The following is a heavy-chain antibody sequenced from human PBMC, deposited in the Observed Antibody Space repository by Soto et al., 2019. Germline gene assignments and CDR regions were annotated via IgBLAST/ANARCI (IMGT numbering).Heavy chain of an antibody. V-gene: IGHV3-33*01. J-gene: IGHJ4*02. CDR3: AREGQQLALDY. CDR1: RFTFSSYG. D-gene: IGHD6-13*01. Sequence: QVQLVESGGGVVQPGRSLRLSCAASRFTFSSYGMHWVRQAPGKGLEWVAVIWYDGSNKYYADSVKGRFTISRDNSKNTLYLQMNSLRAEDTAVYYCAREGQQLALDYWGQGTLVTVSS. CDR2: IWYDGSNK.